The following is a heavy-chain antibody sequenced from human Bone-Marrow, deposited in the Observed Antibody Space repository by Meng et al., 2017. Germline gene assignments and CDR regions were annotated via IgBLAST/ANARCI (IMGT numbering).Heavy chain of an antibody. CDR1: GGSFSGYC. V-gene: IGHV4-34*01. CDR3: ARAKRIYSGYGWWFDP. Sequence: QGQLQQWGAGLLKPSETLSLTCAVYGGSFSGYCWSWIRQPPGKGLEWIGEINHSGSTNYNPSLKSRVTISVDTSKNQFSLKLSSVTAADTAVYYCARAKRIYSGYGWWFDPWGQGTLVTVSS. D-gene: IGHD5-12*01. J-gene: IGHJ5*02. CDR2: INHSGST.